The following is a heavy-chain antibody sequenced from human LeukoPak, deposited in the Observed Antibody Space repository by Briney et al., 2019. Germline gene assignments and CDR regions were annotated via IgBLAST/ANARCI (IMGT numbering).Heavy chain of an antibody. CDR3: SRLSPDGYNPFDLDY. V-gene: IGHV3-73*01. D-gene: IGHD5-24*01. CDR2: IRSKANSFTT. J-gene: IGHJ4*02. Sequence: GGSLRLSCAASGFSFSGSAMHWVRQASGKGLEWVGRIRSKANSFTTTYAASVKGRFTISRDDSKNTAYLQMNSLKTEDTAVYYCSRLSPDGYNPFDLDYWGQGTLVTVSS. CDR1: GFSFSGSA.